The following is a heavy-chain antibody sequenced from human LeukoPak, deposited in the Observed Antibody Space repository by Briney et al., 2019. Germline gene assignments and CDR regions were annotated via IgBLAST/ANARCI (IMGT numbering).Heavy chain of an antibody. Sequence: PGGSLRLSCAASGFTFSRHWMSWVRQAPGKGLEWVANISQDGSEKAYVDSVKGRFTVSRDNAKNALYLVINSLRAEDTAVYFCARDRDGGYDSLYYYYYMDVWGKGTTVTVSS. V-gene: IGHV3-7*01. CDR1: GFTFSRHW. CDR3: ARDRDGGYDSLYYYYYMDV. D-gene: IGHD5-12*01. J-gene: IGHJ6*03. CDR2: ISQDGSEK.